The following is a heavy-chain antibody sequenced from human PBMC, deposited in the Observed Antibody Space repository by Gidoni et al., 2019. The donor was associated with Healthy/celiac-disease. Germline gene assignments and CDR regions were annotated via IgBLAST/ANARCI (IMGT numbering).Heavy chain of an antibody. V-gene: IGHV3-66*01. CDR2: IYSGGSK. J-gene: IGHJ2*01. CDR1: GFTVISNY. CDR3: ARASAVAGTGGYWYFDL. D-gene: IGHD6-19*01. Sequence: EVQLVESGGGLVQPGGSLRLSCAASGFTVISNYMSWVRQAPGRGLEWVSFIYSGGSKYYADSVKGRFTISRDNSKNTLYLQMNSLRAEDTAVYYCARASAVAGTGGYWYFDLWGRGTLVTVSS.